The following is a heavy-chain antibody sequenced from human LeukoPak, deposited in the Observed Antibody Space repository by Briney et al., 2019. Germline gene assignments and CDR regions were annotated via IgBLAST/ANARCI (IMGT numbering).Heavy chain of an antibody. CDR3: AKDYGPYSSGWQSWFDP. CDR1: GFTFSSYG. J-gene: IGHJ5*02. D-gene: IGHD6-19*01. V-gene: IGHV3-30*02. CDR2: IRYDGSNK. Sequence: PGGSVRLSCAASGFTFSSYGMHWVRQAPGKGLEWVAFIRYDGSNKYYADSVKGRFTISRDNSKNTLYLQMNSLRAEDTAVYYCAKDYGPYSSGWQSWFDPWGQGTLVTVSS.